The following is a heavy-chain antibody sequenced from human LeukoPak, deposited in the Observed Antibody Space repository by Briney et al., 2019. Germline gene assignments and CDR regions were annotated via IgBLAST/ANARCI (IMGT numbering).Heavy chain of an antibody. CDR3: AREYFYGSGSYYNGY. V-gene: IGHV3-64*04. Sequence: QPGGSLRLSCAASGFTFSDYAMHWVRQAPGKGLEYVSAISGDGVTTDYPNSVKGRFTISRDNAKNSLYLHMNSLRAEDTAVYYCAREYFYGSGSYYNGYWGQGALVTVSS. J-gene: IGHJ4*02. D-gene: IGHD3-10*01. CDR2: ISGDGVTT. CDR1: GFTFSDYA.